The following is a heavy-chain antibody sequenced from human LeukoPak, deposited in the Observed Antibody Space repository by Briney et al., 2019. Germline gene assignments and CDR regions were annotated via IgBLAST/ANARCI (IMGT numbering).Heavy chain of an antibody. D-gene: IGHD2-15*01. CDR1: GYTFTGYY. V-gene: IGHV1-2*02. CDR3: ARDEFYCSGDSCYPFDN. Sequence: WASVKVSCKASGYTFTGYYMHWVRQAPGQGLEWMGWINPNSGGTNYAQKFQGRVTMTRDTSISTAYMELSSLRSDDTAAYYCARDEFYCSGDSCYPFDNWGQGTLVTVSS. J-gene: IGHJ4*02. CDR2: INPNSGGT.